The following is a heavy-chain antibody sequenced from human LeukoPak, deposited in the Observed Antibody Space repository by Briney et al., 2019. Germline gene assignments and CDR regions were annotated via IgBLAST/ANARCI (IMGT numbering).Heavy chain of an antibody. CDR2: ISSSGIST. CDR3: AKAPANYVDTAMGTFDY. J-gene: IGHJ4*02. CDR1: GFTFTGSS. D-gene: IGHD5-18*01. V-gene: IGHV3-23*01. Sequence: GGSLRLSCEASGFTFTGSSMNWVRQAPGKGLEWVSAISSSGISTYYADSVKGRFTISRDNSKNTLYLQMNSLRAEDTAVYYCAKAPANYVDTAMGTFDYWGQGTLVTVSS.